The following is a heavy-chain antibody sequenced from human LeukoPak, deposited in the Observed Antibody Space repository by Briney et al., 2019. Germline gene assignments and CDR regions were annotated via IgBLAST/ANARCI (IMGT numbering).Heavy chain of an antibody. CDR2: IYTSGST. CDR3: ARKSPNYYGSGSLFQSTYYFDY. V-gene: IGHV4-61*02. D-gene: IGHD3-10*01. CDR1: GGSISSGSYY. J-gene: IGHJ4*02. Sequence: SQTLSPTCTVSGGSISSGSYYWSWIRQPAGKGLEWIGRIYTSGSTNYNPSLKSRVTISVDTSKNQFSLKLSSVTAADTAVYYCARKSPNYYGSGSLFQSTYYFDYWGQGTLVTVSS.